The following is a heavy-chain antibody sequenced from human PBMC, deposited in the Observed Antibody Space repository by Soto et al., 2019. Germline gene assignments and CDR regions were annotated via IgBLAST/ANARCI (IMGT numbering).Heavy chain of an antibody. D-gene: IGHD2-2*01. CDR2: ISGSGGST. Sequence: PGGSLRLSCAASGFTFSSYAMSWVRQAPGKGLEWVSAISGSGGSTYYADSVKGRFTISRDNSKNTLYLQMSSLRAEDTAVYYCAKDGGGTKKIVVVPAAARGRFDYWGQGTLVTVSS. J-gene: IGHJ4*02. V-gene: IGHV3-23*01. CDR1: GFTFSSYA. CDR3: AKDGGGTKKIVVVPAAARGRFDY.